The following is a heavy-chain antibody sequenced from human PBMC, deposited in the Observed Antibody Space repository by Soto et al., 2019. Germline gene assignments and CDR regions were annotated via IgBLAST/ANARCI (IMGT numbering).Heavy chain of an antibody. CDR2: MNPNSGNT. CDR3: ATGIAVAGYYYYYMDV. CDR1: VYTFTSYD. V-gene: IGHV1-8*01. D-gene: IGHD6-19*01. Sequence: QVQLVQSGAEVKKPGASVKVSCKASVYTFTSYDINWVRQATGQGLEWMGWMNPNSGNTGYAQKFQGRVTMTRNTSISTAYMELSSLRSEDTAVYYCATGIAVAGYYYYYMDVWGKGTTVTVSS. J-gene: IGHJ6*03.